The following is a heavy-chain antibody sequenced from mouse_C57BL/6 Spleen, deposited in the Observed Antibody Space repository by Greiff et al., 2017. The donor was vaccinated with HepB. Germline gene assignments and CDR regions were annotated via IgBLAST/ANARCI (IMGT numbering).Heavy chain of an antibody. J-gene: IGHJ4*01. V-gene: IGHV1-26*01. D-gene: IGHD2-5*01. CDR2: INPNNGGT. CDR1: GYTFTDYY. Sequence: EVKLQQSGPELVKPGASVKISCKASGYTFTDYYMNWVKQSHGKSLEWIGDINPNNGGTSYNQKFKGKATLTVDKSSSPAYMELRSLTSEDSAVYYCARPYYSNYDAMDYWGQGTSVTVSS. CDR3: ARPYYSNYDAMDY.